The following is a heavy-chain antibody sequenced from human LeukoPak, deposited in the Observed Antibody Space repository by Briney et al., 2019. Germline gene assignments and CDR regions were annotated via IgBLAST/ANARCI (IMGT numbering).Heavy chain of an antibody. CDR2: ITADGGGT. Sequence: GGSLRLSCAASGFTFQNYVMSWVRQTTEKGLEWVSAITADGGGTNHADSVKGRFTISRDNSKNTLYLQMNSLRAEDTAIYYCAKEASSGNFVTIDCWGQGALVTVSS. CDR3: AKEASSGNFVTIDC. J-gene: IGHJ4*02. V-gene: IGHV3-23*01. CDR1: GFTFQNYV. D-gene: IGHD1-26*01.